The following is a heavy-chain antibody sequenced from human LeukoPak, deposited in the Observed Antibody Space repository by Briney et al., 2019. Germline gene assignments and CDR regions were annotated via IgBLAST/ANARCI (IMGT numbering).Heavy chain of an antibody. CDR2: IRYDGSNK. V-gene: IGHV3-30*02. CDR1: GFTFSNYG. J-gene: IGHJ4*02. Sequence: GGSLRLSCAASGFTFSNYGMHWVRQAPGKGLVWVAFIRYDGSNKYYADSVKGRFTISRDNSNNTLYLQMNSLRAEDTAVYYCAKVSPNFYDSSGSLDYWGQGTLVTVSS. D-gene: IGHD3-22*01. CDR3: AKVSPNFYDSSGSLDY.